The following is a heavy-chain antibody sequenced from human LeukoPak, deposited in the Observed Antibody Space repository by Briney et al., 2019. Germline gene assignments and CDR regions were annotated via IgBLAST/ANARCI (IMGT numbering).Heavy chain of an antibody. CDR1: GFTFRSYD. D-gene: IGHD3-10*01. J-gene: IGHJ5*01. V-gene: IGHV3-13*01. Sequence: HPGGSLRLSCAASGFTFRSYDMHWVRQVTGRGLEWVSAIGTAADTYSPGSVRDRFTISRDNGKSTIYLQMNSLRVDDTAIYYCAKAATYFYGSVTYDWFESWGQGTLVTVSS. CDR2: IGTAADT. CDR3: AKAATYFYGSVTYDWFES.